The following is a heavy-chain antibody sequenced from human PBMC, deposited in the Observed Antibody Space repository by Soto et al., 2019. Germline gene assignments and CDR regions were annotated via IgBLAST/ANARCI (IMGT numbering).Heavy chain of an antibody. CDR1: GFTFSSYA. D-gene: IGHD4-17*01. CDR3: ARVGMTTVTTFYYYYGMDV. V-gene: IGHV3-30-3*01. J-gene: IGHJ6*02. Sequence: QVQLVESGGGVVQPGRSLRLSCAASGFTFSSYAMHWVRQAPGKGLEWVAVISYDGSNKYYADSVKGRFTISRDNSKNXLSXQMNSLRAEDTAVYYCARVGMTTVTTFYYYYGMDVWGQGTTVTVSS. CDR2: ISYDGSNK.